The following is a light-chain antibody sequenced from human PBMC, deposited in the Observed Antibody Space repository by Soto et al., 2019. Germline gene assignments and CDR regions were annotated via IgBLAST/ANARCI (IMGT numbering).Light chain of an antibody. J-gene: IGKJ1*01. Sequence: EIVLTHSPATLSLSPWEIATLSCRASQSVLTYLGWYQQKPGQAPRLLIYDASNRAAGIPDRFSGSGSGTDFTLTISSLEPEDFAIYYCQQRSNLVSFGQGTKVDIK. CDR3: QQRSNLVS. CDR1: QSVLTY. CDR2: DAS. V-gene: IGKV3-11*01.